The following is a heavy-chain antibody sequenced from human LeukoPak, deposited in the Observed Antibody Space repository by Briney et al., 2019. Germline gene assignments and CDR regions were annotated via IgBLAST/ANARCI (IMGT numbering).Heavy chain of an antibody. J-gene: IGHJ3*02. Sequence: PGETLSLTCTVSGDSMTYYYWNWVRQPAGKGLQWIGRILTSGTTHYNPSLHCRVALSVDSSKNQFSLTLTSVTAADTAVYYCARGLDRYDSGRDGFDIWGQASTATVSS. D-gene: IGHD3-22*01. CDR2: ILTSGTT. V-gene: IGHV4-4*07. CDR1: GDSMTYYY. CDR3: ARGLDRYDSGRDGFDI.